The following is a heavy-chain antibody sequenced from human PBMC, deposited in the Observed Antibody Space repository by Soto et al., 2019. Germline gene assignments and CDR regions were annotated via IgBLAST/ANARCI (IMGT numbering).Heavy chain of an antibody. CDR2: ISPWKGNT. Sequence: ASVKVSCKASGYNFMPYGVNWVRQAPGQGLEWMGWISPWKGNTNYAQSFQGRVTMTTDTSTSTAYMELRSLTSDDTAVYYCARDLDPSGSYYTDYWGPGTLVTSPQ. CDR1: GYNFMPYG. D-gene: IGHD3-10*01. J-gene: IGHJ4*02. CDR3: ARDLDPSGSYYTDY. V-gene: IGHV1-18*04.